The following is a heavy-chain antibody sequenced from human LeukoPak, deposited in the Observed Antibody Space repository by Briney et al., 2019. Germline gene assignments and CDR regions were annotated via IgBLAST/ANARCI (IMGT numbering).Heavy chain of an antibody. CDR1: GYTFTGYY. Sequence: ASVKVSCKASGYTFTGYYMHWVRQAPGQGLGWMGWINPNSGGTNYAQKFQGRVTMTRDTSITTAYMDLSSLRSDDTAVYYCARGGSPIFYYYIDVWGKGTTVTISS. CDR2: INPNSGGT. D-gene: IGHD2-2*01. CDR3: ARGGSPIFYYYIDV. V-gene: IGHV1-2*02. J-gene: IGHJ6*03.